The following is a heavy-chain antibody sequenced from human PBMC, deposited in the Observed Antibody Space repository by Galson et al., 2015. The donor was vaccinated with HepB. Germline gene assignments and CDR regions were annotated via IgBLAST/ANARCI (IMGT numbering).Heavy chain of an antibody. D-gene: IGHD3/OR15-3a*01. V-gene: IGHV1-18*01. CDR2: MSGYNGDT. Sequence: SVKVSCKASGYILSTYGISWVRQAPGQRLEWMGWMSGYNGDTQYAQKFKGRVTMARETYTDTAYMELRSLESDDTAIYYCARDNYYDSSTGYYGGTYGLLDIWGQGTLVIVSA. J-gene: IGHJ4*02. CDR1: GYILSTYG. CDR3: ARDNYYDSSTGYYGGTYGLLDI.